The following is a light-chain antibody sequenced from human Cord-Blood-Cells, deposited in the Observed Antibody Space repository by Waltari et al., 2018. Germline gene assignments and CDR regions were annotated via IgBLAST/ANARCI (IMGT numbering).Light chain of an antibody. CDR3: QQYGSSPTT. J-gene: IGKJ2*01. Sequence: EIVLTQSPGTLSLSPGERATLSCRASQSVSSSYLAWYYQKPGQAPRLLIYGASSRATGIPDRFSGSGSGTDFTLTISRLEPEYFAVYYCQQYGSSPTTFGQGTKLEIK. CDR1: QSVSSSY. CDR2: GAS. V-gene: IGKV3-20*01.